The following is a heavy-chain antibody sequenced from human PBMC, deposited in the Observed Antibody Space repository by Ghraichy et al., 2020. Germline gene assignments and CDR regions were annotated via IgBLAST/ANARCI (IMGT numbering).Heavy chain of an antibody. J-gene: IGHJ3*02. Sequence: RGSLRLSCAGSGVTLTTYSMNWVRQAPGKGLEWLAYISSRGTTTHYAGSVKGRVAISRDNAKNSLYLQISSLRDEDTAVYYCAREGTTGAAFAIWGQGTMVTVSS. V-gene: IGHV3-48*02. D-gene: IGHD2/OR15-2a*01. CDR1: GVTLTTYS. CDR3: AREGTTGAAFAI. CDR2: ISSRGTTT.